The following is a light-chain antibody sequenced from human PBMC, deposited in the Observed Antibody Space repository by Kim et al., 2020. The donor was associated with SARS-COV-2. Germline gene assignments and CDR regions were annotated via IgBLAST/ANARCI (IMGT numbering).Light chain of an antibody. V-gene: IGKV3-15*01. CDR3: QQYRNWLWT. J-gene: IGKJ1*01. Sequence: EIVMMQPPATLSLSPGERATLYCRASHSVTSSLAWYQQKPGQAPRLRIYGASTRANGIPDRFSGSGSGTEFTLTISSLQSEDFAVYYCQQYRNWLWTFGQGTKVDIK. CDR1: HSVTSS. CDR2: GAS.